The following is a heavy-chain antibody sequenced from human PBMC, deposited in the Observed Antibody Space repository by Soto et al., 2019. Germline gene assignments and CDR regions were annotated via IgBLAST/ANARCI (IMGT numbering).Heavy chain of an antibody. CDR1: GGSFSGYY. CDR3: ARLLGYCSSTSCYLVNGGFDY. D-gene: IGHD2-2*01. Sequence: SETLSLTCAVYGGSFSGYYWSWIRQPPGKGLEWIGEINHSGSTNYNPSLKSRVTISVDTSKNQFSLKLSSVTAADTAVYYCARLLGYCSSTSCYLVNGGFDYWGQGTLVTVSS. CDR2: INHSGST. J-gene: IGHJ4*02. V-gene: IGHV4-34*01.